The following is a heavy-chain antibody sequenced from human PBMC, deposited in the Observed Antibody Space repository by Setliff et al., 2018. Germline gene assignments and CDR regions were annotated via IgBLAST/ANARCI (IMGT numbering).Heavy chain of an antibody. D-gene: IGHD3-22*01. CDR3: AKDRSRDYDDSSGYDH. CDR1: GFTFSDYW. Sequence: GGSLRLSCAASGFTFSDYWMHWVRQAPGKGLVWVSRVDSDRSSTKYADSVKGRFTISRDNAKNSLYLQMNRLRAEDTALYYCAKDRSRDYDDSSGYDHWGQGTLVTVSS. CDR2: VDSDRSST. V-gene: IGHV3-74*03. J-gene: IGHJ4*02.